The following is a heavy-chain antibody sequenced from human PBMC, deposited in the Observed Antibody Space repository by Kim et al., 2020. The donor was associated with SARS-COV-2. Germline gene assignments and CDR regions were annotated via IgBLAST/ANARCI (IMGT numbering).Heavy chain of an antibody. Sequence: GGSLRLSCAASGFTFSSYWMHWVRQAPGKGLVWVSRINSDGSSTSYADSVKGRFTISRDNAKNTLYLQMNRLRAEDTAVYYCARDGTPDFWSGYSADAFDIWGQGTMVTVSS. CDR1: GFTFSSYW. V-gene: IGHV3-74*01. J-gene: IGHJ3*02. D-gene: IGHD3-3*01. CDR2: INSDGSST. CDR3: ARDGTPDFWSGYSADAFDI.